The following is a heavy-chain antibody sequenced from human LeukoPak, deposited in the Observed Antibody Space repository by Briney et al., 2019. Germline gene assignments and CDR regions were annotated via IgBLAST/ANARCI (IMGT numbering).Heavy chain of an antibody. CDR2: MNPNSGNT. J-gene: IGHJ4*02. Sequence: ASVKVSCKASGYTFINYDINWVRQATGQGLEWMGWMNPNSGNTGYAQKFQGRVTITRNTSISTAYMELSSLRSEDTAVYYCARDSLYDFWSGSIRGVGNFDYWGQGTLVTVSS. V-gene: IGHV1-8*03. CDR1: GYTFINYD. CDR3: ARDSLYDFWSGSIRGVGNFDY. D-gene: IGHD3-3*01.